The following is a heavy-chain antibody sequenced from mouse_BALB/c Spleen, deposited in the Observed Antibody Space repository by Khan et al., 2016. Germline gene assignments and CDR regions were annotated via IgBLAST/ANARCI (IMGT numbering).Heavy chain of an antibody. J-gene: IGHJ1*01. CDR1: GYTFTNYG. V-gene: IGHV9-3-1*01. CDR2: INTYSGES. D-gene: IGHD1-1*01. CDR3: ARYRYYNGSIRYFDV. Sequence: QIQLVQSGPELKKPGKTVKISCKASGYTFTNYGMNWVKQAPGKGLKWMGWINTYSGESTYADDFKGRFAFSLETSANTAYLQINNLKNEDTATYFCARYRYYNGSIRYFDVWGAGTTVTVSS.